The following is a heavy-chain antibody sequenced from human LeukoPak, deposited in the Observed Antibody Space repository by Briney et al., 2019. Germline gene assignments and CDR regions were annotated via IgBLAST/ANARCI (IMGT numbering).Heavy chain of an antibody. V-gene: IGHV1-8*01. CDR2: MTPNSGDT. D-gene: IGHD1-26*01. J-gene: IGHJ5*02. CDR3: TRGALEGDFFDP. CDR1: GYAFTTYD. Sequence: ASVKVSCKASGYAFTTYDITWVRQAPGQRLEWMGWMTPNSGDTAYAEIFQDRVTMTSDTTTNTAYLELRSLTSEDTAIYYCTRGALEGDFFDPXXQGTLVTVSS.